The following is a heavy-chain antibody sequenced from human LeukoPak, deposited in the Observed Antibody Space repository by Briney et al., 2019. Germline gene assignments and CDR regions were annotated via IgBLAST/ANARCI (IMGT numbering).Heavy chain of an antibody. CDR2: IKQDGSEK. Sequence: PGGSLRLSCAASGFPFSTYWMSWVRQAPGKGLEWVANIKQDGSEKYYVDSVKGRFTISRDNSKNTLYLQVNSLRAEDTAVYYCAKALKPDYDQPLDYWGQGTLVTVSS. CDR3: AKALKPDYDQPLDY. J-gene: IGHJ4*02. CDR1: GFPFSTYW. V-gene: IGHV3-7*01. D-gene: IGHD3-16*01.